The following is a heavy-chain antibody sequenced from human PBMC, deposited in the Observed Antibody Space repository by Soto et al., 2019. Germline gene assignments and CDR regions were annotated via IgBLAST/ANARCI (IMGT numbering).Heavy chain of an antibody. CDR3: ARNRIDYYDSSGYQNPRFDY. CDR1: GASFIGSY. V-gene: IGHV4-34*01. J-gene: IGHJ4*02. CDR2: INHSGST. Sequence: SETLSLTCALYGASFIGSYWSWIRQPPGKGLEWIGEINHSGSTNYNPSLKSRVTISVDTSKNQFSLKLSSVTAADTAVYYCARNRIDYYDSSGYQNPRFDYWGQGTLVTVSS. D-gene: IGHD3-22*01.